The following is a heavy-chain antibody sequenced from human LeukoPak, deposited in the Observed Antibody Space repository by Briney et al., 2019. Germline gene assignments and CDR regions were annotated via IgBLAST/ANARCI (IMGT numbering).Heavy chain of an antibody. J-gene: IGHJ4*02. CDR1: GYTFTGYY. V-gene: IGHV1-2*02. CDR2: MNPNSGDT. Sequence: GASVKVSCKASGYTFTGYYIHWVRQAPGQGLEWMGYMNPNSGDTNHAQKFQGRVTMTRDTSISTAYMELSRLRSDDTAVYYCAKDGLSGYDEAPGIDYRGQGTLVTVSS. CDR3: AKDGLSGYDEAPGIDY. D-gene: IGHD5-12*01.